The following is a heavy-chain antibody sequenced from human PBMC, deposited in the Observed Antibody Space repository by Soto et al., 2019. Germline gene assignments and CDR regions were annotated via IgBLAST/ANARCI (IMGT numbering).Heavy chain of an antibody. D-gene: IGHD5-18*01. CDR2: INSDGSST. Sequence: SGGSLRLSCAASGFTFSNYWMHWVRQAPGKGLVWVSRINSDGSSTRYADSVKGRFTISRDNAKNTLYLQMNSLRADDTAVYYCVRDLGYSYDYYGMDGWGQGTTVTVSS. J-gene: IGHJ6*02. V-gene: IGHV3-74*01. CDR3: VRDLGYSYDYYGMDG. CDR1: GFTFSNYW.